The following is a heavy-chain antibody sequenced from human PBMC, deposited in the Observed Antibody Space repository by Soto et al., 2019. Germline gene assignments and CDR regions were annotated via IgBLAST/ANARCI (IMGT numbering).Heavy chain of an antibody. D-gene: IGHD3-22*01. CDR1: GYSFTSYW. CDR2: IYPGDSDT. V-gene: IGHV5-51*01. CDR3: DRRVYDSSGSLGEGIFDS. Sequence: GESLKISCKGSGYSFTSYWIGWVRQMPGKGLEWMGIIYPGDSDTRYRPSFQGQVTISADKSISTAYLQWSSLKASDTAMYYCDRRVYDSSGSLGEGIFDSWGQGTLVTVSS. J-gene: IGHJ4*02.